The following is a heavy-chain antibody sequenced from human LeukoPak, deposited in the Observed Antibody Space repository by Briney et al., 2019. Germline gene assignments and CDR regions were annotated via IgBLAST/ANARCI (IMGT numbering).Heavy chain of an antibody. J-gene: IGHJ4*02. V-gene: IGHV3-30*18. CDR1: GFTFSSYG. CDR2: ISYDGSNK. CDR3: ANLGGGGRYYLLGY. Sequence: PGGSLRLSCAASGFTFSSYGIHWVRQAPGKGLEWVAVISYDGSNKYYADSVKGRFTISRDNSKNTLYLQMNSLRAEDTAVYYCANLGGGGRYYLLGYWGQGTLVTVSS. D-gene: IGHD1-26*01.